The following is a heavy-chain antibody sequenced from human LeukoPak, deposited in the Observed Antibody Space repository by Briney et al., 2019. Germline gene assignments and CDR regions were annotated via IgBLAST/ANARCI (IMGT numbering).Heavy chain of an antibody. CDR3: ARNSAVATSRSWFDP. V-gene: IGHV4-59*08. D-gene: IGHD6-19*01. J-gene: IGHJ5*02. CDR1: XGSISNYY. Sequence: SETLSLTCSVFXGSISNYYWSWIRQPPGKGLEWMGYAYYSGSTTYNPSLESRVTISVDTSKNQFSLKLTAVTAADTAVYYCARNSAVATSRSWFDPWGQGTLVTVSS. CDR2: AYYSGST.